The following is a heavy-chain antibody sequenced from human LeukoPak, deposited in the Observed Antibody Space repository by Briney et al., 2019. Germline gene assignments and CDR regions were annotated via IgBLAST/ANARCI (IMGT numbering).Heavy chain of an antibody. CDR1: GYTFTGYY. CDR2: INPNSGGT. Sequence: WASVKVSCKASGYTFTGYYMHWVRPAPGQGLEWMGWINPNSGGTNYAQKFQGRVTMTRDTSISTAYMELSRLRSDDTAVYYCARDVGYCSSTSCYTAYDYYYYGMDVWGQGTTVTVSS. CDR3: ARDVGYCSSTSCYTAYDYYYYGMDV. D-gene: IGHD2-2*02. V-gene: IGHV1-2*02. J-gene: IGHJ6*02.